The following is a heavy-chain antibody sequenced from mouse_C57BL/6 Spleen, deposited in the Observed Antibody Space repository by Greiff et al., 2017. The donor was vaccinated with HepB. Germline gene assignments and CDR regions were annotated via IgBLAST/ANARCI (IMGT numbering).Heavy chain of an antibody. CDR2: IRSKSNNYAT. Sequence: EVKLVESGGGLVQPKGSLKLSCAASGFSFNTYAMNWVRQAPGKGLEWVARIRSKSNNYATYYADSVKDRFTISRDDSESMLYLQMNNLKTEDTAMYYCVRHEDYYGSSYYYAMDYWGQGTSVTVSS. CDR3: VRHEDYYGSSYYYAMDY. V-gene: IGHV10-1*01. CDR1: GFSFNTYA. J-gene: IGHJ4*01. D-gene: IGHD1-1*01.